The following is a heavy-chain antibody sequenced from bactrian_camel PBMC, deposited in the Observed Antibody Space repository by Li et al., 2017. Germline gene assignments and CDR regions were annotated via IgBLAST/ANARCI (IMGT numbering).Heavy chain of an antibody. CDR1: GFTFSSYD. Sequence: DVQLVESGGGLVQPGGSLRLSCAASGFTFSSYDMNWVRQAPGKGLEWVSGINSGAGSTYYADSVKGRFTISKDKAKDTVYLQMSSLRPEDAAVYICRSNGQGAGCDPGDVTPYDKGTQVTVS. V-gene: IGHV3S40*01. D-gene: IGHD1*01. J-gene: IGHJ4*01. CDR2: INSGAGST.